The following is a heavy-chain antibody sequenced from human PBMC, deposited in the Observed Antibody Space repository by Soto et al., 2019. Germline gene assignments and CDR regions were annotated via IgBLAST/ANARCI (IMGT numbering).Heavy chain of an antibody. CDR3: ARSSPNYYGSVGGFDY. CDR1: GGTFSSYA. CDR2: LIPIVGTA. Sequence: QVQLVQSGAEVKKPGSSVKVSCKASGGTFSSYAISWVRQAHGQGLEWLGGLIPIVGTANYAQKFQARVTITADESTSTAYMERSSLRSEDTAVYYCARSSPNYYGSVGGFDYWGQGTLVTVSS. D-gene: IGHD3-10*01. V-gene: IGHV1-69*12. J-gene: IGHJ4*02.